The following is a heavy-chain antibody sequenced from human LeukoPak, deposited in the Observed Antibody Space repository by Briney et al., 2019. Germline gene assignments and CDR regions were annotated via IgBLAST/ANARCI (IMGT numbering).Heavy chain of an antibody. CDR2: ISSSSSTI. J-gene: IGHJ4*02. Sequence: GGSLRLSCAASGFTFSSYSMNWVRQAPGKGLEWVSYISSSSSTIYYADSVKGRFTISRDNAKNSLYLQINSLRAEDTAVYYCARDRGLVVVVPAAISAFDYWGQGTLVTVSS. D-gene: IGHD2-2*02. V-gene: IGHV3-48*01. CDR3: ARDRGLVVVVPAAISAFDY. CDR1: GFTFSSYS.